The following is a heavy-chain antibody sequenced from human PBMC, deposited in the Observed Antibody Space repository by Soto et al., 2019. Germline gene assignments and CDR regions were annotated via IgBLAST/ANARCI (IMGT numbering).Heavy chain of an antibody. Sequence: QLLESGGGFVQPGGSLRLSCVASGFTFSNFAMAWVRQAPGEGLEWVSAISVRCDEKFYADSIKVRFTISRDNSKDTLYLQINSLRAEDTAVYYCAKPLPKTGTTFGFWGQGTLVTVSS. V-gene: IGHV3-23*01. D-gene: IGHD1-1*01. CDR3: AKPLPKTGTTFGF. CDR2: ISVRCDEK. J-gene: IGHJ4*02. CDR1: GFTFSNFA.